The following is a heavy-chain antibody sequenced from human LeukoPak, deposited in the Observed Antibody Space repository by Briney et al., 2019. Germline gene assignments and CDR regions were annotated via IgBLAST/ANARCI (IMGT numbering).Heavy chain of an antibody. CDR1: GFTFSSYS. V-gene: IGHV3-48*04. D-gene: IGHD1-26*01. Sequence: GGSLRLSCAASGFTFSSYSMNWVRQAPGKRLEWVSYIGSSGSVKYYADSVKGRFTISRDSAELYLQMNNLRAEDTAVYYCARVVGATRYHDAFDIWGQGTMVTVSS. CDR2: IGSSGSVK. CDR3: ARVVGATRYHDAFDI. J-gene: IGHJ3*02.